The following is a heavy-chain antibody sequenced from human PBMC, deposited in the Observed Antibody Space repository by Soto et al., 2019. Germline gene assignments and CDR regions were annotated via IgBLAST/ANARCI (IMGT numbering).Heavy chain of an antibody. Sequence: QVQLVESGGGVVQPGRSLRLSCAASGFTFTSYAMHWVRQAPGKGLEWVAVISNDGSNYYYADSVRGRFTISRANTKNTLFLQMSSLRGEDSGVYYCARGTTLALFDYGKDVWGQGTTVTVSS. J-gene: IGHJ6*02. V-gene: IGHV3-30-3*01. CDR2: ISNDGSNY. CDR3: ARGTTLALFDYGKDV. CDR1: GFTFTSYA. D-gene: IGHD1-7*01.